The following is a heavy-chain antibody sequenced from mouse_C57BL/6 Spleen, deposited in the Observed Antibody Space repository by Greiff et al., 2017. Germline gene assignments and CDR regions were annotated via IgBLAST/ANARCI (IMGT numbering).Heavy chain of an antibody. CDR2: IYPGSGST. Sequence: VQLQQPGAELVKPGASVKMSCKASGYTFTSYWITWVKQRPGQGLEWIGDIYPGSGSTNSNEKFKSKATLTVDTSSSTAYMQLSSLTSEDSAVYYCARGNYYGSRDWYFDVWGTGTTVTVSS. D-gene: IGHD1-1*01. CDR1: GYTFTSYW. V-gene: IGHV1-55*01. CDR3: ARGNYYGSRDWYFDV. J-gene: IGHJ1*03.